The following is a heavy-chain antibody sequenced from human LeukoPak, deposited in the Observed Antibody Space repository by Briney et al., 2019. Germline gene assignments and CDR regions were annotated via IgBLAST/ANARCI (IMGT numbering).Heavy chain of an antibody. Sequence: GGSLRLSCVGSGFTFSSYHMNWVRRAPGKGLEWVSYISSSSSTIYYADSVKGRFTISRDNAKNSLYLQTNSLRVEDTAVYYCARAQYYSDSTGYYYLHYWGQGTLVTVSS. J-gene: IGHJ4*02. D-gene: IGHD3-22*01. CDR3: ARAQYYSDSTGYYYLHY. V-gene: IGHV3-48*01. CDR2: ISSSSSTI. CDR1: GFTFSSYH.